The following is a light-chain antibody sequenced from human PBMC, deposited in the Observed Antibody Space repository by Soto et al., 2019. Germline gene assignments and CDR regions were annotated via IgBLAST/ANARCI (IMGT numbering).Light chain of an antibody. CDR1: DNDVGAYNY. J-gene: IGLJ3*02. CDR2: EVN. CDR3: ASYTRTATRV. Sequence: QSALTQPASVSGSPGQSITISCTGSDNDVGAYNYVSWYQQYPGKAPKLIIYEVNNQPSGVSHRFSGSKSDNTASLTISGLQADDEGYYHCASYTRTATRVFGGGTKVTVL. V-gene: IGLV2-14*01.